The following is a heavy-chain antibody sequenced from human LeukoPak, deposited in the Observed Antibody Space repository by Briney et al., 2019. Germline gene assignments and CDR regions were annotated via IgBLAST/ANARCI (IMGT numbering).Heavy chain of an antibody. D-gene: IGHD3-3*01. CDR3: ARDGAIFGVVEYGMDV. CDR1: GFTFSSYW. V-gene: IGHV3-7*01. J-gene: IGHJ6*02. CDR2: IKQDGSEK. Sequence: SGGSLRLSCAASGFTFSSYWMSWVRQAPGKGLEWVAYIKQDGSEKYYVDSVKGRFTISRDNAKNSLYLQMNSLRAEDTAVYYCARDGAIFGVVEYGMDVWGQGTTVTVSS.